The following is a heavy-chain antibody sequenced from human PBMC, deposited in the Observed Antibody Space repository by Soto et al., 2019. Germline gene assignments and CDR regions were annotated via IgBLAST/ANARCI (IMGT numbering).Heavy chain of an antibody. Sequence: SETLSLTCTVSGVSISSYYWSWVRQPPGKGLEWIGYIYYSGSTNYNPSLKSRVTISVDTSKNQFSLKLSSVTAADTAVYYCARHARSYYYYYMDVWGKGTTVTVSS. V-gene: IGHV4-59*01. J-gene: IGHJ6*03. CDR1: GVSISSYY. CDR2: IYYSGST. D-gene: IGHD2-2*01. CDR3: ARHARSYYYYYMDV.